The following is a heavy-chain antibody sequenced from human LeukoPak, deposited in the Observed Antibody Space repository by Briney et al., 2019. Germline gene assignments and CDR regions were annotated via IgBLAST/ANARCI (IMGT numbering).Heavy chain of an antibody. CDR2: ISAYNGNT. CDR1: GYTFTSYG. D-gene: IGHD2-2*01. Sequence: ASVKVSCKASGYTFTSYGISWVRQAPGQGLEWMGWISAYNGNTNYAQKLQGRVTMTTDTSTSTAYMELGSLRSDDTAVYYCARGSGYCSSTSCYPFDYWGQGTLVTVSS. V-gene: IGHV1-18*01. J-gene: IGHJ4*02. CDR3: ARGSGYCSSTSCYPFDY.